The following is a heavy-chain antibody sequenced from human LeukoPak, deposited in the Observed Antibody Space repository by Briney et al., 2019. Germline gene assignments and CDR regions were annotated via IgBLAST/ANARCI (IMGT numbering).Heavy chain of an antibody. CDR1: GYTFTGYY. D-gene: IGHD5-18*01. V-gene: IGHV1-69*13. CDR3: ARSQGYSYGSSY. Sequence: SVKVSCKASGYTFTGYYMHWVRQAPGQGLEWMGGIVPILGTANYAQKFQGRVTITADDSTGTAYMELTSLRSADTAVYYCARSQGYSYGSSYWGQGTLVTVSS. CDR2: IVPILGTA. J-gene: IGHJ4*02.